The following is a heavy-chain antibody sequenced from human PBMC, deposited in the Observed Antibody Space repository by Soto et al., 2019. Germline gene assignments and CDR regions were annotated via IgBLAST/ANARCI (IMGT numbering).Heavy chain of an antibody. Sequence: PSETLSLTCTVSGGSISSYYWSWIRQPPGKGLEWIGYIYYSGSTNYNPSLKSRVTISVDTSKNQFSLKLSSVTAADTAVYYCARVGREVALWFDPWGQGTLVTVSS. D-gene: IGHD2-15*01. CDR1: GGSISSYY. CDR3: ARVGREVALWFDP. CDR2: IYYSGST. J-gene: IGHJ5*02. V-gene: IGHV4-59*01.